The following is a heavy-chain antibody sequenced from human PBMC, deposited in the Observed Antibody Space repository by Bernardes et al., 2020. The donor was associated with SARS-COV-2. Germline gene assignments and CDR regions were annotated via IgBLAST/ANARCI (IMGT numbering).Heavy chain of an antibody. Sequence: GGSLRLSRAASGFTFSDYDMHWIRQSARKGLEWVSYIGTAGDSYYRASVKGQFTISRDDAKNSLYLQMDNLRVDDTAVYFCARGGRGTGWFDPWGQGTLVTVSS. CDR1: GFTFSDYD. J-gene: IGHJ5*02. D-gene: IGHD1-1*01. CDR2: IGTAGDS. CDR3: ARGGRGTGWFDP. V-gene: IGHV3-13*01.